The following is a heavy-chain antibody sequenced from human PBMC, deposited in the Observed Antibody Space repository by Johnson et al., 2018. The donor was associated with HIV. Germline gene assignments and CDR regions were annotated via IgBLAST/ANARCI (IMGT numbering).Heavy chain of an antibody. CDR1: GFTVSSNY. D-gene: IGHD2-15*01. V-gene: IGHV3-66*01. Sequence: EQLVESGGGLLQPGRSLRLSCAASGFTVSSNYMSWVRQAPGKGLEWVSLIYSDGSTYYADSVKGRFTISRDNSKNMVYLQMNSLRAEDTAVYYCAKERGISGGFDFWCQGTRVTVSS. CDR3: AKERGISGGFDF. J-gene: IGHJ3*01. CDR2: IYSDGST.